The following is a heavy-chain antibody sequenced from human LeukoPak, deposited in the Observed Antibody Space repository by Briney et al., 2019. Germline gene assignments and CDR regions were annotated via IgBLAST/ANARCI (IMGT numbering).Heavy chain of an antibody. CDR3: ARKAGTAAAGMISYYYYGMDV. CDR1: GGSISSYY. V-gene: IGHV4-59*08. J-gene: IGHJ6*02. Sequence: TSETLSLTCTVSGGSISSYYWSWIRQPPGKGLEWIGYIYYSGSTNYNPSLKSRVTISVDTSKNQFSLKLSSVTAADTAVYYCARKAGTAAAGMISYYYYGMDVWGQGTTVTVSS. D-gene: IGHD6-13*01. CDR2: IYYSGST.